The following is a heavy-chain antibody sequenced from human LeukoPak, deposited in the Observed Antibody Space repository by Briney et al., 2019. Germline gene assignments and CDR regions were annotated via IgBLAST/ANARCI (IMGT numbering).Heavy chain of an antibody. D-gene: IGHD1-26*01. CDR1: GGSISSSSYY. V-gene: IGHV4-39*07. CDR3: ARGNNVGATPGHYAFDI. CDR2: IYYSGST. J-gene: IGHJ3*02. Sequence: KSSETLSLTCTVSGGSISSSSYYWGWIRQPPGKGLEWIGSIYYSGSTNYNPSLKSRVTISVDTSKNQFSLKLSSVTAADTAVYYCARGNNVGATPGHYAFDIWGQGTMVTVSS.